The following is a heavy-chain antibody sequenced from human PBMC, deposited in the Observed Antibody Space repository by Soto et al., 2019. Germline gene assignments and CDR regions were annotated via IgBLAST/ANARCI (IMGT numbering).Heavy chain of an antibody. CDR1: GFTFSSYG. J-gene: IGHJ6*02. CDR3: AKDQKGSLEWLLPHYYYYGMDV. V-gene: IGHV3-30*18. Sequence: GGSLRLSCAASGFTFSSYGMHWVRQAPGKGLEWVAVISYDGSNKYYADSVKGRFTISRDNSKNTLYLQMNSLRAEDTAVYYCAKDQKGSLEWLLPHYYYYGMDVWGQGTTVTVSS. D-gene: IGHD3-3*01. CDR2: ISYDGSNK.